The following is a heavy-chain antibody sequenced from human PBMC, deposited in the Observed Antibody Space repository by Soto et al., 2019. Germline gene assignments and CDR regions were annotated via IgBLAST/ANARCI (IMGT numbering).Heavy chain of an antibody. CDR3: ARHPPIAAAGTGWFDP. J-gene: IGHJ5*02. CDR1: DGSISSYY. Sequence: PSETLSLTCTVSDGSISSYYWSWIRQPPGKGLEWIGYIYYSGSTNYNPSLKSRVTISVDTSKNQFSLKLSSVTAADTAVYYCARHPPIAAAGTGWFDPWGQGTLVTVSS. D-gene: IGHD6-13*01. V-gene: IGHV4-59*08. CDR2: IYYSGST.